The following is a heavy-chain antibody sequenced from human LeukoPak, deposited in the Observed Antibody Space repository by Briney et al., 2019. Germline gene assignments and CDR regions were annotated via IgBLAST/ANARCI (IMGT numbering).Heavy chain of an antibody. V-gene: IGHV3-23*01. D-gene: IGHD3-10*02. J-gene: IGHJ4*02. CDR1: GFTFSSHG. CDR3: AHGTMYQLDS. Sequence: PGGTLRLSCAASGFTFSSHGMSWVRQAPGKGLEWVSAIVGGAGGTYYADSVKGRFTISRDNSRNTLYLQMNSLRAEDTAVYYCAHGTMYQLDSWGQGTLVTVSS. CDR2: IVGGAGGT.